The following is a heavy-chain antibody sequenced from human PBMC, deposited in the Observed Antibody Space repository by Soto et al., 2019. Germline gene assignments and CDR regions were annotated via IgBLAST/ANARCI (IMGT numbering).Heavy chain of an antibody. D-gene: IGHD2-2*01. Sequence: PGDSLKISCKGSGYSFTSYWIGWVRQMPGKGREWMGIIYPGDSDTRYSPSFQGQVTISADKSISTAYLQWSSLKASDTAMYYCARQLGPLFCISTSCYARDYYYGMDVWGQGTTVTVSS. CDR1: GYSFTSYW. CDR3: ARQLGPLFCISTSCYARDYYYGMDV. CDR2: IYPGDSDT. J-gene: IGHJ6*02. V-gene: IGHV5-51*01.